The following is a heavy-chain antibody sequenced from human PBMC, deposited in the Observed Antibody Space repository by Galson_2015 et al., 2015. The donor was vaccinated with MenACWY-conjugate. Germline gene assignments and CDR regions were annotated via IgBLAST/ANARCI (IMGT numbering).Heavy chain of an antibody. J-gene: IGHJ4*02. D-gene: IGHD3-16*01. CDR1: GFTFSSYG. Sequence: LRLSCADSGFTFSSYGMNWVRQAPGEGLEWVAVILYDGSNKYYADSMKGRFTISRDNSKNTLYLQMNSLRAEDTAVYYCAKAQRGWGSADNWGQGTLVTVSS. CDR2: ILYDGSNK. V-gene: IGHV3-30*18. CDR3: AKAQRGWGSADN.